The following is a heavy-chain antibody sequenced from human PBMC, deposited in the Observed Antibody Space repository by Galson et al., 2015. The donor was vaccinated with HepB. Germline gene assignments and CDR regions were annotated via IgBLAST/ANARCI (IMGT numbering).Heavy chain of an antibody. J-gene: IGHJ5*02. D-gene: IGHD1-7*01. CDR1: GGTFSSYA. CDR3: ARGRGTGTIYNWFDP. CDR2: INAGNGNT. V-gene: IGHV1-3*01. Sequence: SVKVSCKASGGTFSSYAISRVRQAPGQRLEWMGWINAGNGNTKYSQKFQGRVTITRDTSASTAYMELSSLRSEDTAVYYCARGRGTGTIYNWFDPWGQGTLVTVSS.